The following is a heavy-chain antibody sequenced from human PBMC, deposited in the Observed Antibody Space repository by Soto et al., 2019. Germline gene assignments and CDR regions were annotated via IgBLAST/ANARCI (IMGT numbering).Heavy chain of an antibody. Sequence: SETLSLACAVYGGSFSGYYWSWIRQPPGKGLEWIGEINHSGSTNYNPSLKSRVTISVATSKNQFSLKLSSVTAADTAVYYCARARILFPYPYSGSFSYWGQGTLVTVSS. CDR1: GGSFSGYY. D-gene: IGHD3-10*01. CDR2: INHSGST. V-gene: IGHV4-34*01. CDR3: ARARILFPYPYSGSFSY. J-gene: IGHJ4*02.